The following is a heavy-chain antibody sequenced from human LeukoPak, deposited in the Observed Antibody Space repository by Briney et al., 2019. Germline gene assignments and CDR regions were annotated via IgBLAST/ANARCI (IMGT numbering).Heavy chain of an antibody. CDR1: GYSISSGYY. CDR3: ARKYYYYMDV. CDR2: INHSGST. J-gene: IGHJ6*03. V-gene: IGHV4-38-2*02. Sequence: SETLSLTCTVSGYSISSGYYWGWIRQPPGKGLEWIGEINHSGSTNYNPSLKSRVTISVDTSKNLFSLRLSAVTAADTAVYYCARKYYYYMDVWGKGTTVTVSS.